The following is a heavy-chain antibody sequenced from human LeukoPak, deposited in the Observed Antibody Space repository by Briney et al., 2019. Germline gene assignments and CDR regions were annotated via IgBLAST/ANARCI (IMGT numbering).Heavy chain of an antibody. CDR2: ISYDGSNK. J-gene: IGHJ4*02. Sequence: GGSLRLSCAASGFTFSSYAMHWVRQAPGKGPEWVAVISYDGSNKYYADSVKGRFTISRDNSKNTLYLQMNSLRAEDTAVYYCARDQLGYCSSTSCSTGPFDYWGQGTLVTVSS. CDR1: GFTFSSYA. D-gene: IGHD2-2*01. V-gene: IGHV3-30*04. CDR3: ARDQLGYCSSTSCSTGPFDY.